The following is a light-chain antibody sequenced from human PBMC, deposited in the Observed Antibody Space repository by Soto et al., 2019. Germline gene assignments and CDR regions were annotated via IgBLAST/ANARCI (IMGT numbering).Light chain of an antibody. CDR2: EVN. J-gene: IGLJ1*01. CDR1: SSNVGSYKL. CDR3: CSSGGSPTYV. Sequence: QSGLTQPASVSGSPGQSITISCTGTSSNVGSYKLVSWYQQHPGKAPKLMIFEVNKRPSGVSNRFSGSKSGNTASLTISGLKVEDEADYYCCSSGGSPTYVFGTGTKVTV. V-gene: IGLV2-23*02.